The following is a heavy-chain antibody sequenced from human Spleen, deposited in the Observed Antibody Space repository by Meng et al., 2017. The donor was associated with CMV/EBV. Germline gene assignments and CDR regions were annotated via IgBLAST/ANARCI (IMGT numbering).Heavy chain of an antibody. Sequence: ASVKVSCKASGYTFTSYGISWVRQAPGQGLEWMGWINPNSGGTNYAQNFQGRVTMTRDTSISTAYMELSRLRSDDTAVYYCGRGRIAVVYDVVYYHYGMDVWGQGTTVTVSS. J-gene: IGHJ6*02. D-gene: IGHD6-19*01. V-gene: IGHV1-2*02. CDR2: INPNSGGT. CDR1: GYTFTSYG. CDR3: GRGRIAVVYDVVYYHYGMDV.